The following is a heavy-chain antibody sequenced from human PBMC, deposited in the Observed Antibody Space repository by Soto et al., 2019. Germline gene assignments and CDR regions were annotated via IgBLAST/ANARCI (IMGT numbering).Heavy chain of an antibody. CDR2: VFYGGT. CDR3: SRYRWARYFES. J-gene: IGHJ4*02. Sequence: SETLSLTCSVSGRSMSSNYWSCIRQSPDKGLEWLGYVFYGGTDYNPSLWGRVSMSVETSQSQFSLRLTSVTVAYTAVYYCSRYRWARYFESWGPGIQGTVPX. CDR1: GRSMSSNY. V-gene: IGHV4-59*01. D-gene: IGHD2-8*02.